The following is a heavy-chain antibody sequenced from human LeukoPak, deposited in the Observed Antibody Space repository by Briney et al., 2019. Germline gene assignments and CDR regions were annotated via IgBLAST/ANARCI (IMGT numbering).Heavy chain of an antibody. V-gene: IGHV3-13*01. Sequence: GGSLRLSCAASGFTFSSYDMHWVRQATGKGLEWVSAIGTAGDTYYPGSVKGRFTISRENAKNSLYLQMNSLRAGDTAVYYCARVVRDSSGSDAFDIWGQGTMVTVS. CDR3: ARVVRDSSGSDAFDI. J-gene: IGHJ3*02. CDR1: GFTFSSYD. D-gene: IGHD3-22*01. CDR2: IGTAGDT.